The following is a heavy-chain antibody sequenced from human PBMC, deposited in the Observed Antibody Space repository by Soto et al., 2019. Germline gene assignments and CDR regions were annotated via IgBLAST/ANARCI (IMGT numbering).Heavy chain of an antibody. V-gene: IGHV3-9*01. CDR1: GFTFDDYA. J-gene: IGHJ6*02. Sequence: EVQLVESGGGLVQPGRSLRLSCAASGFTFDDYAMHWVRQVPGKSLQWVSGVSWNGVTIGYAASVKGRFTISRDNAKKSLYLQMNGVRPDDTALYYCAASRAYDSSDYSVFHYGMDVWGLGTTVTVS. D-gene: IGHD3-22*01. CDR2: VSWNGVTI. CDR3: AASRAYDSSDYSVFHYGMDV.